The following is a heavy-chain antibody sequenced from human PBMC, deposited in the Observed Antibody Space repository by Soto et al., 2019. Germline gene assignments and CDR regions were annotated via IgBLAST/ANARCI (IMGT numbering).Heavy chain of an antibody. CDR3: AKHRECYGPTCYSGEFDP. D-gene: IGHD2-15*01. CDR2: SYYSGRI. J-gene: IGHJ5*02. Sequence: PSATLSLSSTVSGGSINNSYWSWIRQPPGQGLEWIGYSYYSGRISYNPSLKSRVTISVDTSKNQFSLKLSSVTAADTAVYYCAKHRECYGPTCYSGEFDPWGQGTRVT. CDR1: GGSINNSY. V-gene: IGHV4-59*08.